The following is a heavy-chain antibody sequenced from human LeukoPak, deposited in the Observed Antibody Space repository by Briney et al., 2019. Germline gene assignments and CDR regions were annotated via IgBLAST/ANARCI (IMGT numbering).Heavy chain of an antibody. Sequence: SETLSLTCTISGDSISTHYWNWIRQSPGKGLEWVGYVSSIGLTNYNPSLKSRVTISVDTSTNHFSLRLRSLTAADTAVYYCARDLTTVTKGFDIWGQGTVVTVSS. V-gene: IGHV4-59*11. CDR3: ARDLTTVTKGFDI. CDR2: VSSIGLT. D-gene: IGHD2-8*01. J-gene: IGHJ3*02. CDR1: GDSISTHY.